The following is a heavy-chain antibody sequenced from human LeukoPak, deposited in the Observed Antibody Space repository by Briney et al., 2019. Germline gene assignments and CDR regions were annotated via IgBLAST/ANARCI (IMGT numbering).Heavy chain of an antibody. CDR3: ARVYYDYVWGSYRYRYFDY. D-gene: IGHD3-16*02. Sequence: GASVKVSCKASGYTFTSYDINWVRQATGQGLEWMGWMNPNSGNTGYAQKFQARVTMTRNTSISTAYMELSSLRSEDTAVYYCARVYYDYVWGSYRYRYFDYWGQGTLVTVSS. CDR2: MNPNSGNT. CDR1: GYTFTSYD. V-gene: IGHV1-8*01. J-gene: IGHJ4*02.